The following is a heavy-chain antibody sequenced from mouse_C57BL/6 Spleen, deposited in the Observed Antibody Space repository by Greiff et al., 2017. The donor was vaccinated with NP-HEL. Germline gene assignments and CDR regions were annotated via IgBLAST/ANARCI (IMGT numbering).Heavy chain of an antibody. J-gene: IGHJ4*01. CDR1: GYSITSGYY. V-gene: IGHV3-6*01. Sequence: DVQLQESGPGLVKPSQSLSLTCSVTGYSITSGYYWNWIRQFPGNKLEWMGYISYDGSNNYNPSLKNRISITRDTSKNQFFLKLNSVTTEDTATYYCARAGPYYAMDYWGQRTSVTVSS. CDR3: ARAGPYYAMDY. CDR2: ISYDGSN.